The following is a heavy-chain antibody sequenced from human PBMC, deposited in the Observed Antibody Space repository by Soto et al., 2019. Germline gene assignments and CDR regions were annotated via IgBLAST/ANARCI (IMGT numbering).Heavy chain of an antibody. CDR1: GYTFTSYA. D-gene: IGHD3-22*01. Sequence: GASVKVSCKASGYTFTSYAMHWVRQAPGQRLEWMGWISAYNGNTNYAQKLQGRVTMTTDTSTSTAYMELRSLRSGDTAVYYCARVKGSGYHNWFDPWGQGTLVTVSS. CDR3: ARVKGSGYHNWFDP. J-gene: IGHJ5*02. V-gene: IGHV1-18*01. CDR2: ISAYNGNT.